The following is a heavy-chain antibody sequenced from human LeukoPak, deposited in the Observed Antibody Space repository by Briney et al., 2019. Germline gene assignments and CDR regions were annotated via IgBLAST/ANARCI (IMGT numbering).Heavy chain of an antibody. Sequence: GGSLRLSCAASGFTFSTYGMHWVRQAPGKGLEWVAFIRYDAINKYYADSVKGRFTISRDNSRNTLYLQMNSLRAEDTALYYCARDRRLWNMDVWGTGTTVTISS. V-gene: IGHV3-30*02. CDR1: GFTFSTYG. CDR3: ARDRRLWNMDV. CDR2: IRYDAINK. J-gene: IGHJ6*03. D-gene: IGHD4/OR15-4a*01.